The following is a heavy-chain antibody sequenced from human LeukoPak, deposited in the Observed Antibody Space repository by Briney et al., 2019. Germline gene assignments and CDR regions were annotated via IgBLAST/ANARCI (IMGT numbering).Heavy chain of an antibody. D-gene: IGHD1-1*01. Sequence: PGGSLRLSCAASGFTFSSYSMNWVRQAPGKGLEWVSSISSSSSYIYYADSVKGRFTISRDNAKNSLYLQMNSLRAEDTAVYYCARVGYLDYYYYYMDVWGKGTTVTVSS. CDR1: GFTFSSYS. CDR3: ARVGYLDYYYYYMDV. V-gene: IGHV3-21*01. J-gene: IGHJ6*03. CDR2: ISSSSSYI.